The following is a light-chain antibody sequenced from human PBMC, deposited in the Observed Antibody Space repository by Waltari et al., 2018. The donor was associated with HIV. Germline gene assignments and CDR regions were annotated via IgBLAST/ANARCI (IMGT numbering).Light chain of an antibody. Sequence: QSALTQPRSVSGSPGQSVTIYCTGNRSDIGYFDYISWYQQYPGKAPKVIIYEVSQRPSGVPDRFTASKSGITASLTISGLQDEDEADYYCCSYAGTYTYVFGTGTTVTVL. CDR2: EVS. V-gene: IGLV2-11*01. CDR3: CSYAGTYTYV. CDR1: RSDIGYFDY. J-gene: IGLJ1*01.